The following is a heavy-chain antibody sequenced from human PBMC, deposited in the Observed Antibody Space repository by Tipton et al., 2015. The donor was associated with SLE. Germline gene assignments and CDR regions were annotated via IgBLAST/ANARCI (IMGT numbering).Heavy chain of an antibody. CDR3: ARGWELLKSFDY. D-gene: IGHD1-26*01. V-gene: IGHV3-21*01. CDR2: ISSSSSYI. CDR1: GFTFSSYS. J-gene: IGHJ4*02. Sequence: SLRLSCAASGFTFSSYSMNWVRQAPGKGLEWVSSISSSSSYIYYADSVKGRFTISRDNAKNSLYLQMNSLRAEDTAVYCCARGWELLKSFDYWGQGTLVTVSS.